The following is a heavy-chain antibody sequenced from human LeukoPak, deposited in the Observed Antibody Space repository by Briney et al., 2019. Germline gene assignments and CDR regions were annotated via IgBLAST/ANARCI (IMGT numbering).Heavy chain of an antibody. CDR1: GYTFTGYY. D-gene: IGHD6-19*01. V-gene: IGHV1-2*02. J-gene: IGHJ3*02. Sequence: GASVQVSCKASGYTFTGYYMHWVRQAPGQGLEWMGWINPNSGGTNYAQKFQGRVTMTRDTSISTAYMELSRLRSDDTAVYYCARDRGIAVAGHDAFDIWGQGTIVTVSS. CDR2: INPNSGGT. CDR3: ARDRGIAVAGHDAFDI.